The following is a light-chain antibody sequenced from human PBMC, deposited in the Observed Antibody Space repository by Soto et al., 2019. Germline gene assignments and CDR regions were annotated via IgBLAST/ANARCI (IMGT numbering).Light chain of an antibody. Sequence: QLVLTQSPSASASLGASVKLNCTLSSGYSTYAIAWHQQQSEKGPRFLMKINYDGTHSKGDGFFDRFSGSSSGAERHLTSSSLQSEDEADYYCQSLGTGIQVFGGGTKVTVL. V-gene: IGLV4-69*01. J-gene: IGLJ3*02. CDR2: INYDGTH. CDR3: QSLGTGIQV. CDR1: SGYSTYA.